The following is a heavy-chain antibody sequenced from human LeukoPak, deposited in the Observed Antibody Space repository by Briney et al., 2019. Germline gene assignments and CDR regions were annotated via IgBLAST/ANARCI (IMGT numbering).Heavy chain of an antibody. CDR1: GITFSSYW. Sequence: GGSLRLSCAASGITFSSYWMSWVRQAPGKGLEWVANINQDASETQYADSVQGRFTISRDNAENSLYVQMNSLRVEDTAIYYCCVYKAANWFDPWGQGTLVTVSS. J-gene: IGHJ5*02. D-gene: IGHD5/OR15-5a*01. CDR3: CVYKAANWFDP. V-gene: IGHV3-7*01. CDR2: INQDASET.